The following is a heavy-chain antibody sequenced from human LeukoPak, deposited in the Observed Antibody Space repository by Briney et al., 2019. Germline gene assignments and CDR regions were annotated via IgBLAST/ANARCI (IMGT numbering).Heavy chain of an antibody. J-gene: IGHJ4*02. V-gene: IGHV1-69*05. CDR2: IIPIFGTA. CDR3: ARDRSIVGATRGFDY. CDR1: GGTFSSYA. D-gene: IGHD1-26*01. Sequence: GSSVKVSCKASGGTFSSYAISWVRQAPGQGLEWMGGIIPIFGTANYAQKFQGRVTITTDESTSTAYMELSSLRSEDTAVYYCARDRSIVGATRGFDYWGQGTLVTVSS.